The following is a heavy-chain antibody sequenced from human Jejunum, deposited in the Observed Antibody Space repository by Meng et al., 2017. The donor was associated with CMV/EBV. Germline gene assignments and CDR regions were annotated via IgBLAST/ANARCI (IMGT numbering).Heavy chain of an antibody. Sequence: ASGFTFSDHYIDWVRQAPGKGLEWVGRIRKRTNSYTTEYAASVKGRFTISRDDSQNSVSLEMNSLKIEDTAVYYCTRVGSNWYVDYWGQGTLVTVSS. CDR2: IRKRTNSYTT. V-gene: IGHV3-72*01. CDR3: TRVGSNWYVDY. CDR1: GFTFSDHY. J-gene: IGHJ4*02. D-gene: IGHD6-13*01.